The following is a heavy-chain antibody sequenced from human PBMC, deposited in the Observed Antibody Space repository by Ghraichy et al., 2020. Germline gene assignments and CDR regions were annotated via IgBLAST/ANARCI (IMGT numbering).Heavy chain of an antibody. J-gene: IGHJ5*02. V-gene: IGHV4-34*01. CDR2: INHSGST. CDR1: GGSFSGYY. CDR3: ARSSHGGYLREYGWFDP. Sequence: SETLSLTCAVYGGSFSGYYWSWIRQPPGKGLEWIGEINHSGSTNYNPSLKSRVTISVDTSKNQFSLKLSSVTAADTAVYYCARSSHGGYLREYGWFDPWGQGTLVTVSS. D-gene: IGHD1-26*01.